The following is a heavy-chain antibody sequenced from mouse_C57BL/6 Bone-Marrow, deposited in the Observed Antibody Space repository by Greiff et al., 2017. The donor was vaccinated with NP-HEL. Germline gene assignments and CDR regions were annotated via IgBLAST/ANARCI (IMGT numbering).Heavy chain of an antibody. V-gene: IGHV1-69*01. CDR2: IDPSDSYT. CDR3: ARCGYAMGY. CDR1: GYTFTSYW. J-gene: IGHJ4*01. Sequence: QVQLQQPGAELVMPGASVKLSCKASGYTFTSYWMHWVKQRPGQGLEWIGEIDPSDSYTNYNQKFKGKSTLTVDKSSNTAYMQVSSLTSEESAIYYCARCGYAMGYWGHGTSVT.